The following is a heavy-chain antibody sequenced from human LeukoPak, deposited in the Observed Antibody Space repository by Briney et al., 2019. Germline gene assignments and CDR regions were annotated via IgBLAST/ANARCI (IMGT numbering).Heavy chain of an antibody. V-gene: IGHV1-69*05. Sequence: SVKVSCKASGGTFSSYAISWVRQAPGQGLEWMGGIIPIFGTANYAQKFQGRVTITTDESTSTAYMELSSLRSEDTAVYYCAREWLTYNWFDPWGRGTLVTVSS. J-gene: IGHJ5*02. CDR1: GGTFSSYA. D-gene: IGHD6-19*01. CDR2: IIPIFGTA. CDR3: AREWLTYNWFDP.